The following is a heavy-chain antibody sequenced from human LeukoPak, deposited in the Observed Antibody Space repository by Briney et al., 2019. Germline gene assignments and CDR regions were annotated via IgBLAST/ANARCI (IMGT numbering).Heavy chain of an antibody. D-gene: IGHD6-6*01. CDR1: GFTFSSYW. Sequence: GGSLRLSCAASGFTFSSYWMHWVRQAPGKGLVWFSRINSDGSSTSYADSVKGRFTISRDNAKNTLYLQMNSLRAEDTAVYYCARLVAARLYYYYYYMDVWGKGTTVTVSS. J-gene: IGHJ6*03. CDR2: INSDGSST. CDR3: ARLVAARLYYYYYYMDV. V-gene: IGHV3-74*01.